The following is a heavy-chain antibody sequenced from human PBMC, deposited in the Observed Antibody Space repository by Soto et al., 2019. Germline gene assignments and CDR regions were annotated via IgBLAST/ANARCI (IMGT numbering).Heavy chain of an antibody. D-gene: IGHD5-12*01. CDR1: GFTFSNYG. J-gene: IGHJ4*02. V-gene: IGHV3-33*01. CDR2: ISHDETYK. Sequence: QVQVVESGGGVVQPGRSLKLSCAASGFTFSNYGMHWVRQAPGKGLEWVAVISHDETYKDYADSVRGRFTISSDNSENTLYLQMISLRAQDAAVYFCARDIWRDGYRYFDYWGQGTLVTVSS. CDR3: ARDIWRDGYRYFDY.